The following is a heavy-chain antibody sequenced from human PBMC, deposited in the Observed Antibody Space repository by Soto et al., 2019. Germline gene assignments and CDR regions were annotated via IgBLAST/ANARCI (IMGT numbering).Heavy chain of an antibody. CDR1: CVPFVDSY. J-gene: IGHJ5*02. D-gene: IGHD3-3*02. CDR2: ISPGSRYP. CDR3: VIGIGGALFDR. Sequence: GVSLSLSSAFSCVPFVDSYMSWIRQAPGPGLEWLSYISPGSRYPAYADSVKGRFTISRDNAKRSLYLQMMSLTAEDTAIYYCVIGIGGALFDRWCQG. V-gene: IGHV3-11*06.